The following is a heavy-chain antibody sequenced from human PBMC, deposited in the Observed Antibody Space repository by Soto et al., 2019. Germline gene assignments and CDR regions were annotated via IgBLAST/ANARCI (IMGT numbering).Heavy chain of an antibody. D-gene: IGHD3-3*01. V-gene: IGHV3-64D*06. CDR3: VKSSRRDITASRGMDV. CDR1: GFTFSSNA. J-gene: IGHJ6*02. Sequence: HPGGSLRLSCSASGFTFSSNAMHWVRQAPGKGLEYVSGISNNGGTTYHADSVKDRFIISRDSPKNTLYLQVNSLRTEDTAVYYCVKSSRRDITASRGMDVWGQGTTVTVSS. CDR2: ISNNGGTT.